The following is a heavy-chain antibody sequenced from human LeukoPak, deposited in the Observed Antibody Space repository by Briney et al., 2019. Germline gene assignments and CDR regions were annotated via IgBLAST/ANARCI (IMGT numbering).Heavy chain of an antibody. D-gene: IGHD2-2*01. CDR1: GGSFSGYY. CDR2: INHSGST. CDR3: ARRYCSSTSCLRGYLWVITYNWFDP. J-gene: IGHJ5*02. Sequence: SETLSLTCAVYGGSFSGYYWSWIRQPPGKGLEWIGEINHSGSTNYNPSLKSRVTISVDTSKNQFSLKLSSVTAADTAVYYCARRYCSSTSCLRGYLWVITYNWFDPWGQGTLVTVSS. V-gene: IGHV4-34*01.